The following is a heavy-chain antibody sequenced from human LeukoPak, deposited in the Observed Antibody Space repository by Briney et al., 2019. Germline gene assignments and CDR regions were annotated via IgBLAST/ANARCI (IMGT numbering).Heavy chain of an antibody. D-gene: IGHD1-26*01. CDR1: GYTFTSYA. CDR3: VRWELRLGYFDY. Sequence: ASVKVSCKASGYTFTSYAMHWVRQAPGQRLEWMGWINAGNGNARYSQKLQGRVTITRDTSANTVYMELSSLRSGDTAVYYCVRWELRLGYFDYWGQGTLVTVSS. V-gene: IGHV1-3*01. CDR2: INAGNGNA. J-gene: IGHJ4*02.